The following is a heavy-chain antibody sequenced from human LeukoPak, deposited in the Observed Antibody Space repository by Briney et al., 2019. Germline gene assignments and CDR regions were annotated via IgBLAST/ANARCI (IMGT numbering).Heavy chain of an antibody. J-gene: IGHJ4*02. V-gene: IGHV3-30*02. CDR3: AKDGSSGWFFDY. CDR1: GFTFSTYG. D-gene: IGHD6-19*01. CDR2: IGHDGSHN. Sequence: GGSLSLSCVASGFTFSTYGMHWVRQAPGKGREWVAFIGHDGSHNFCADTVKGRLSVPRDNSNNTLYLQMNTLRPEDTAVYYCAKDGSSGWFFDYWGQGTPVTVCS.